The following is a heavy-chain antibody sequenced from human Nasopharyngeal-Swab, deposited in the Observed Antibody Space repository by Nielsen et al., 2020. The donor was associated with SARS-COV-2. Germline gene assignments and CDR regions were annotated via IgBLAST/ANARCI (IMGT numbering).Heavy chain of an antibody. V-gene: IGHV6-1*01. CDR2: TYYRSKWYN. CDR1: GDSVSSNSAA. Sequence: QTPSLTRAISGDSVSSNSAAWNWVRQSPSRGLEWLGRTYYRSKWYNDYAVSVKSRITINPDTSKNQFSLQLNSVTPEDTAVYYCARGGSSSWLNWFDPWGQGTLVTVSS. J-gene: IGHJ5*02. D-gene: IGHD6-13*01. CDR3: ARGGSSSWLNWFDP.